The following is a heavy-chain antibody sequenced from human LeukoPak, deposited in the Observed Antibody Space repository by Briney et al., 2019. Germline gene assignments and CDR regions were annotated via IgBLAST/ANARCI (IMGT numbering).Heavy chain of an antibody. J-gene: IGHJ4*02. CDR2: ISSSSSYI. CDR1: GFTFNRYS. D-gene: IGHD6-19*01. V-gene: IGHV3-21*01. Sequence: GGPLRLSFAASGFTFNRYSMNWVPKARGKGREWVSSISSSSSYIYYADSVKGRFTISRDNAKKSMYLEMNSLRAEDTAVYYCARPSNEGQWLVGQGVDYWGQGTLVTVSS. CDR3: ARPSNEGQWLVGQGVDY.